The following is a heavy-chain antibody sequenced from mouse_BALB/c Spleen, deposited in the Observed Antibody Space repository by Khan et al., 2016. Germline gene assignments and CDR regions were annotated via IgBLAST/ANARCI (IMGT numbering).Heavy chain of an antibody. CDR1: GYTFTNYG. D-gene: IGHD1-1*01. V-gene: IGHV9-3-1*01. Sequence: QIQLVQSGPELKRPGKTVKISCKASGYTFTNYGINWVKQAPGKGLKWMGWINTYSGESTYADDFKGRFAFSLETSANTAYLQINKLKNEATATYFCARYRYYYGSSRYCDVWGAGTTVTVSS. J-gene: IGHJ1*01. CDR2: INTYSGES. CDR3: ARYRYYYGSSRYCDV.